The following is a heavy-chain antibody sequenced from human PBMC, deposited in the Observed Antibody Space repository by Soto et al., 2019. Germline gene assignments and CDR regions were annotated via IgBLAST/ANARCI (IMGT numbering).Heavy chain of an antibody. CDR1: GGAFSGYY. CDR2: INHSGRT. J-gene: IGHJ5*02. V-gene: IGHV4-34*01. CDR3: ATRQLLVSGNWFEP. Sequence: PSETLCLAFAVYGGAFSGYYWSLVRQHPGKWLGWIREINHSGRTNYNRSLKSRVTLSVDTSKNQFSLKLCSVRAPDRDVSYSATRQLLVSGNWFEPWGHGTLVTVS. D-gene: IGHD6-13*01.